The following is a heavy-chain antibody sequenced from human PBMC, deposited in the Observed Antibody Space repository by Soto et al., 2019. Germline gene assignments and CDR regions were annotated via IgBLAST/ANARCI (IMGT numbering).Heavy chain of an antibody. J-gene: IGHJ4*02. CDR1: GYTFTSYA. CDR3: ARAVGGSSSRGDY. V-gene: IGHV1-3*05. CDR2: INAGNGNT. Sequence: QVQLVQSGAEEKKPGASVKVSCKASGYTFTSYAMHWVRQAPGRRLEWMGWINAGNGNTKYSQKFQGRVTITRDTSASTAYMELSSLRSEDTAVYYCARAVGGSSSRGDYWGQGTLVTVSS. D-gene: IGHD6-13*01.